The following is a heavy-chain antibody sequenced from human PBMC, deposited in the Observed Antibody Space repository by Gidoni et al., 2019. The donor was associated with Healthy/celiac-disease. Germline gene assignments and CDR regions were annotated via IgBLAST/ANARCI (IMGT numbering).Heavy chain of an antibody. J-gene: IGHJ6*02. CDR1: GVPFSSYA. D-gene: IGHD2-2*01. V-gene: IGHV3-23*01. CDR3: AKPLVDGYYYGMDV. CDR2: ISGSGGST. Sequence: EVQLLESGGGLVQPGGSLRLSGAASGVPFSSYAMSWVRQAPGKGLEWVSAISGSGGSTYYADSVKGRFTISRDNSKNTLYLQMNSLRAEDTAVYYCAKPLVDGYYYGMDVWGQGTTVTVSS.